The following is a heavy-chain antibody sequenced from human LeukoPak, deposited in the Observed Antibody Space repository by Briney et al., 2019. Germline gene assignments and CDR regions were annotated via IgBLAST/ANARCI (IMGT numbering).Heavy chain of an antibody. CDR1: GFTFSSYW. Sequence: GGSLRLSCVASGFTFSSYWMSWVRQAPGKGLEWVANIKQDGSEKYYVDSVKGRFTISRDNAKNSLYLQMNSLRAEDTAVYYCARDAGTLSGYNPLVFDIWGQGTMVTVSS. CDR3: ARDAGTLSGYNPLVFDI. D-gene: IGHD3-22*01. V-gene: IGHV3-7*03. J-gene: IGHJ3*02. CDR2: IKQDGSEK.